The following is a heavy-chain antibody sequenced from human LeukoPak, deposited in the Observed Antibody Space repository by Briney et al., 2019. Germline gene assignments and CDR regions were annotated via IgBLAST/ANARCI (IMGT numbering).Heavy chain of an antibody. CDR3: ARVSGWRKYYFDY. Sequence: GASVTVSCTVSGYTLTELSMHWVRQAPGKGLEWMGGFDPEDGETIYAQKFQGRVTITADESTSTAYMELSSLRSEDTAVYYCARVSGWRKYYFDYWGQGTLVTVSS. CDR1: GYTLTELS. V-gene: IGHV1-24*01. D-gene: IGHD6-19*01. J-gene: IGHJ4*02. CDR2: FDPEDGET.